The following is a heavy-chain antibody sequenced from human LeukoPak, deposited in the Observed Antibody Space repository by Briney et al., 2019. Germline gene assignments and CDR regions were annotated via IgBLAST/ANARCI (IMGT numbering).Heavy chain of an antibody. CDR2: IYHSGST. D-gene: IGHD2-2*01. CDR1: GGSISSGGYY. CDR3: ASSGSTSGGHL. Sequence: SETLSLTCTVSGGSISSGGYYWSWIRQPPGKGLEWIGYIYHSGSTYYNPSLKSRVTISVDRSKNQFSLKLSSVTAADTAVYYCASSGSTSGGHLWGRGTLVTVSS. V-gene: IGHV4-30-2*01. J-gene: IGHJ2*01.